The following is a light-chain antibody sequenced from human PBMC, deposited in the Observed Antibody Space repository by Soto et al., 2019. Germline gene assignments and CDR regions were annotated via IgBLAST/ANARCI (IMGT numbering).Light chain of an antibody. CDR2: EVT. V-gene: IGLV2-14*01. Sequence: QSALTQPASVSGSPGQSITISCTGTSSDVGSGNFVSWFQQHPGKAPKLMIYEVTNRPSGVSYRFSGSKSGNTASLTISGLQAEDEADYYCSSITTTNTWVFGGGTQLTVL. CDR3: SSITTTNTWV. CDR1: SSDVGSGNF. J-gene: IGLJ3*02.